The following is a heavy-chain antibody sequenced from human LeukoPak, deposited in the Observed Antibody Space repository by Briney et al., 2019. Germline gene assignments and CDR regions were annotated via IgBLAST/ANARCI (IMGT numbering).Heavy chain of an antibody. D-gene: IGHD6-6*01. V-gene: IGHV3-15*01. CDR1: GFTFSNAW. Sequence: GGSLRLSCAASGFTFSNAWMSWVRQAPGKGLEWIGHIKSKTDGGTTDYAAPVKGRFTISRDDSKNALSLQMNSLRTEDTAVYYCATQQLVLVYWGQGTLVTVSS. CDR2: IKSKTDGGTT. CDR3: ATQQLVLVY. J-gene: IGHJ4*02.